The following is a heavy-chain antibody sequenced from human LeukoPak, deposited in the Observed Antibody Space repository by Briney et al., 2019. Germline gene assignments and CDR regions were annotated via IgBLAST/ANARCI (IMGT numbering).Heavy chain of an antibody. Sequence: PSETLSLTCTVSGDSISNDFYYWGWVRQPPGKGLEWVACLSHGGNTWYSPSLESRVTISVDTSKNQFSLKFNSVTAADTALYWCARHNAPRRVGFDFWGQGILVTVSS. D-gene: IGHD3-10*01. CDR2: LSHGGNT. CDR3: ARHNAPRRVGFDF. V-gene: IGHV4-39*01. CDR1: GDSISNDFYY. J-gene: IGHJ4*02.